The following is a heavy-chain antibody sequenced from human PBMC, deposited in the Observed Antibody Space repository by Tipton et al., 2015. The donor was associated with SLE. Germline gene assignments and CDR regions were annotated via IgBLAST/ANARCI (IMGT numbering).Heavy chain of an antibody. V-gene: IGHV4-4*08. Sequence: TLSLTCTVSGGSISSYYWSWIRQTPGKGLEWIGRIYTSGSTNYSPSLKRRVRISIGTSRNQFSLELRSVTAADTAVYYCAGTTNRGSGDLTYWGQGALVTVSS. CDR1: GGSISSYY. J-gene: IGHJ4*02. CDR3: AGTTNRGSGDLTY. CDR2: IYTSGST. D-gene: IGHD2-21*02.